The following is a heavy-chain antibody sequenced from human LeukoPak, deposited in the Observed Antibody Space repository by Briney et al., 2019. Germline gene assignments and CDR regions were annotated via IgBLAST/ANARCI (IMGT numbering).Heavy chain of an antibody. CDR1: VGTFSSYA. J-gene: IGHJ5*02. D-gene: IGHD3-22*01. CDR3: ARGSTYDSSGYYYDWFDP. CDR2: IIPIFGTA. Sequence: SSVKVSCKASVGTFSSYAISWVRQAPGQGLEWMGRIIPIFGTANYAQKFQGRVTITTDGSTSTAYMELSSLRSDDTAVYYCARGSTYDSSGYYYDWFDPWGEGTLVTVSS. V-gene: IGHV1-69*05.